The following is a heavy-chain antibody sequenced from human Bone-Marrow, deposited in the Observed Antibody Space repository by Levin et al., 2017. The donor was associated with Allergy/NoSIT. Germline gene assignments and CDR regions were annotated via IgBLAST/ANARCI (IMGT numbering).Heavy chain of an antibody. CDR2: RNQDGSDT. CDR3: AKDVESRGLTIRTYYYYGLDV. V-gene: IGHV3-7*01. CDR1: GFTFSNYW. Sequence: PGGSLRLSCVASGFTFSNYWMSWVRQAPGKGLEWVANRNQDGSDTNYVDSVKGRFTISRDNAKNSLSLQMNNLRAEDTAMYFCAKDVESRGLTIRTYYYYGLDVWGQGTTVTVSS. J-gene: IGHJ6*02. D-gene: IGHD3-10*01.